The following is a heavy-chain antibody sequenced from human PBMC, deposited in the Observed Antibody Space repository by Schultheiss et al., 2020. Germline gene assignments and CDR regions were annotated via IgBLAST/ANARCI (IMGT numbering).Heavy chain of an antibody. CDR1: GGSFSGYY. Sequence: SETLSLTCAVYGGSFSGYYWSWIRQPPGKGLEWIGEINHSGSTNYNPSLKSRVTISVDTSKNQFSLKLSSVTAADTAVYYCARGRWYYGSGSYSDNWFDPWGEGALVTGAS. V-gene: IGHV4-34*01. CDR3: ARGRWYYGSGSYSDNWFDP. CDR2: INHSGST. D-gene: IGHD3-10*01. J-gene: IGHJ5*02.